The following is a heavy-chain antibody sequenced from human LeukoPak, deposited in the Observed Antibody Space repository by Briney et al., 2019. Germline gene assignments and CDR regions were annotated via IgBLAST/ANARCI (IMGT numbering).Heavy chain of an antibody. CDR1: GFTFSSYA. CDR2: ISGSGAST. D-gene: IGHD3-10*01. CDR3: AKSSQSKSFYYGMDV. J-gene: IGHJ6*02. Sequence: GGSLRLSCAASGFTFSSYAMNWVRQAPGKGLEWVSVISGSGASTYYAESVKGRFTISRDNSKNTLDLQMNSLRAEDTAVYYCAKSSQSKSFYYGMDVWGQGTTVTVSS. V-gene: IGHV3-23*01.